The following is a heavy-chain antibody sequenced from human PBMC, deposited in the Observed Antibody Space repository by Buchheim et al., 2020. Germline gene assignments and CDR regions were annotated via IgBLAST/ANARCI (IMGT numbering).Heavy chain of an antibody. V-gene: IGHV3-74*01. J-gene: IGHJ5*02. CDR3: AKAGVSSWYSPPFDP. CDR2: INSDGSST. Sequence: EVQLVESGGGLVQPGGSLRLSCAASGFTFSSYWMHWVRQAPGKGLVWVSRINSDGSSTSHADSVKGRFTISRDNSKNTLYLQMNSLRAEDTAVYYCAKAGVSSWYSPPFDPWGQGTL. CDR1: GFTFSSYW. D-gene: IGHD6-13*01.